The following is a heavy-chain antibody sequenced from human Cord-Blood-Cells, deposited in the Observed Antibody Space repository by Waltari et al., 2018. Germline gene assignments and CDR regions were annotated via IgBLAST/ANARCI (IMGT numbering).Heavy chain of an antibody. Sequence: QVQLVQSGAEVKKPGASVKVSCQASGYTFTGYYMHWVRQAPGQGLEWMGWINPNSGGTNYAQKFQGWVTMTRDTSISTAYMELSRLRSDDTAVYYCARAEGIAARPYFDYWGQGTLVTVSS. CDR2: INPNSGGT. CDR3: ARAEGIAARPYFDY. CDR1: GYTFTGYY. V-gene: IGHV1-2*04. J-gene: IGHJ4*02. D-gene: IGHD6-6*01.